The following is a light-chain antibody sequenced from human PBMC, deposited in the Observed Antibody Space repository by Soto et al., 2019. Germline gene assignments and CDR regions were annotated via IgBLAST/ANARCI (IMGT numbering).Light chain of an antibody. CDR2: DAS. V-gene: IGKV1-5*01. CDR3: QQHNSCSIT. CDR1: QSISSW. J-gene: IGKJ5*01. Sequence: RDAHTCRASQSISSWLAWYQQKPGKAPKLLIYDASSLESGAPSRFSGSGSGTEFTLTISSLQPDDFTTYCCQQHNSCSITFGQGTRLDIK.